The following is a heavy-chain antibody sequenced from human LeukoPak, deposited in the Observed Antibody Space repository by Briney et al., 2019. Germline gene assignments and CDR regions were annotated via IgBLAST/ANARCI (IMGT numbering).Heavy chain of an antibody. CDR1: GITLDDYA. CDR3: ARALSSGYYTAEDY. CDR2: ISWNSGSI. J-gene: IGHJ4*02. D-gene: IGHD3-22*01. Sequence: GGSLRHSCAASGITLDDYAMHWVREAPGEGLECVSGISWNSGSIGYEDSVKGGFIISRDNAKNNLYLQLNSLRAEDTALYYCARALSSGYYTAEDYWGQGTLVTVSS. V-gene: IGHV3-9*01.